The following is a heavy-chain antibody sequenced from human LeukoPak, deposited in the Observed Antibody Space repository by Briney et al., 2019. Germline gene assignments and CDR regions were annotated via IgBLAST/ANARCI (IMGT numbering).Heavy chain of an antibody. CDR3: APEHLIDDESCWFDH. Sequence: ASVIASDMPFGYTFPIYWILCLRRAPGQGLKWMGIIDHRHGTTLYAQHFQGRITVNSVTSPSTVYMHFRSLTPEDPAVYYCAPEHLIDDESCWFDHWGQGTLVTVSS. J-gene: IGHJ5*02. D-gene: IGHD2-21*01. CDR2: IDHRHGTT. CDR1: GYTFPIYW. V-gene: IGHV1-46*01.